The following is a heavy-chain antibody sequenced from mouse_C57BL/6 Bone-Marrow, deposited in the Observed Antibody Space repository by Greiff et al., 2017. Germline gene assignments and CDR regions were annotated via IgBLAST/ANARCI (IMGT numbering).Heavy chain of an antibody. CDR3: AREGFTTVPSYWYFDV. CDR2: IDPSDSYT. CDR1: GYTFTSYW. J-gene: IGHJ1*03. D-gene: IGHD1-1*01. V-gene: IGHV1-69*01. Sequence: QVQLQQPGAELVMPGASVKLSCKASGYTFTSYWMHWVKQRPGQGLEWIGEIDPSDSYTNYNQKFKGKSTLTVDKSSSTAYMQLSSLTSEDSAVYYWAREGFTTVPSYWYFDVWGTGTTVTVSS.